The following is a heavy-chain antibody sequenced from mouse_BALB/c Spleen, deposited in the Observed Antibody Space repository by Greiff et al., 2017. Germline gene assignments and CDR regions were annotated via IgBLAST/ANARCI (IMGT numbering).Heavy chain of an antibody. CDR1: GFSLTSYG. CDR3: ARHRYGPYYAMDY. J-gene: IGHJ4*01. CDR2: IWSGGST. Sequence: QVHVKQSGPGLVQPSQSLSITCTVSGFSLTSYGVHWVRQSPGKGLEWLGVIWSGGSTDYNAAFISRLSISKDNSKSQVFFKMNSLQANDTAIYYCARHRYGPYYAMDYWGQGTSVTVSS. D-gene: IGHD2-14*01. V-gene: IGHV2-2*02.